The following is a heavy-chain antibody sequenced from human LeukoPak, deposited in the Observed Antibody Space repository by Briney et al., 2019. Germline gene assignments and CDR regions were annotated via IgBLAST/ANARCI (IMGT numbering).Heavy chain of an antibody. D-gene: IGHD6-13*01. CDR2: ISSSSSTI. CDR3: ARDRAAADP. Sequence: PGGSLRLSCAASGFTFSSYSMNWARQAPGKGLEWVSYISSSSSTIYYADSVKGRFTISRDDSKNMLFLQMDSLRVEDTAVYYCARDRAAADPWGQGTLVTVSS. J-gene: IGHJ5*02. CDR1: GFTFSSYS. V-gene: IGHV3-48*01.